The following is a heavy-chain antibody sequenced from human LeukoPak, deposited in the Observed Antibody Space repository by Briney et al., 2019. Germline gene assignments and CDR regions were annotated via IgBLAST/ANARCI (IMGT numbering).Heavy chain of an antibody. Sequence: ASVKVSCKASGYTFTGYYMHWVRQAPGQGLEWMGWINPNSGGTNYAQKFQGRVTMTRDTSISTAYMEPSRLRSDDTAVYYCARTVLRYFDWFDYWGQGTLVTVSS. J-gene: IGHJ4*02. D-gene: IGHD3-9*01. V-gene: IGHV1-2*02. CDR3: ARTVLRYFDWFDY. CDR2: INPNSGGT. CDR1: GYTFTGYY.